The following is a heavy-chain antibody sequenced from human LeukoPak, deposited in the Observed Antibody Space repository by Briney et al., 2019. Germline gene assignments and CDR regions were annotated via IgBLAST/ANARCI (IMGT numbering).Heavy chain of an antibody. J-gene: IGHJ6*02. CDR1: GGTFSSYT. V-gene: IGHV1-69*02. CDR3: ASPGVAYDFWSGPSPYYYGMDV. Sequence: SVKVSCKASGGTFSSYTISWVRQAPGQGLEWMGRIIPILGIANYAQKFQGRVTITADKSTSTAYMELSSLRSGDTAVYYCASPGVAYDFWSGPSPYYYGMDVWGQGTTVTVSS. D-gene: IGHD3-3*01. CDR2: IIPILGIA.